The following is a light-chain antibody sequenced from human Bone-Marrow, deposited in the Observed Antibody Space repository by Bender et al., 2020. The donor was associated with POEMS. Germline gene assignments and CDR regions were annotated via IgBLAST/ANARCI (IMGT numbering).Light chain of an antibody. CDR3: QVWDRTTDQAL. CDR2: DDS. CDR1: NIGRQS. V-gene: IGLV3-21*02. Sequence: GQTARITCGGDNIGRQSVHWYQQMPGQTPLLLIFDDSDRPSGIPERFSGSTSGNTATLSISRVEAGDEADYYCQVWDRTTDQALFGGGTRLSVL. J-gene: IGLJ3*02.